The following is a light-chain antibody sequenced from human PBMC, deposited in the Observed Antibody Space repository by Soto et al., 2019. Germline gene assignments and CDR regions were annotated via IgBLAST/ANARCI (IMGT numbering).Light chain of an antibody. Sequence: DIVMTQSPDSLAVSLGERATINCKSTQSVLYNSNNKNHLAWYQQKPGQPPKLLIYWASIRESGVPDRFSGSGSGTDFTLTISSLQTEDVAVYYCQQYYSTPFTFGPGTKVDIK. CDR3: QQYYSTPFT. CDR2: WAS. CDR1: QSVLYNSNNKNH. V-gene: IGKV4-1*01. J-gene: IGKJ3*01.